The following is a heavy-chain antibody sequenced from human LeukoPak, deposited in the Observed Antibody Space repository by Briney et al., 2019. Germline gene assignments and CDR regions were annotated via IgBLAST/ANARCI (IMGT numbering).Heavy chain of an antibody. V-gene: IGHV3-49*04. CDR3: TRERDYPDAFDI. D-gene: IGHD4-11*01. J-gene: IGHJ3*02. CDR1: GFTFGDYA. CDR2: IRSKAYGGTT. Sequence: PGGSRRLSCTASGFTFGDYAMSWVRQAPGKGLEWVGFIRSKAYGGTTEYAASVKGRFTISRDDSKSIAYLQMNSLKTEDTAVYYCTRERDYPDAFDIWGQGTMVTVSS.